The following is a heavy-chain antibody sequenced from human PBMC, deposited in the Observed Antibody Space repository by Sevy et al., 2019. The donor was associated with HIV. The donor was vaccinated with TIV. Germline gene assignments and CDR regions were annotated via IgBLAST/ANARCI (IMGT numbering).Heavy chain of an antibody. D-gene: IGHD3-22*01. J-gene: IGHJ4*02. CDR1: GGSFSGYY. V-gene: IGHV4-34*01. CDR2: INHSGST. Sequence: SETLSLTCAVYGGSFSGYYWSWIRQPPGKGLEWIGEINHSGSTNYNPSLKSRVTISVDTSKNQFSLKLSSVTAADTAVYYWARGFYDDSSGYYYAYYFDYWGQETLVTVSS. CDR3: ARGFYDDSSGYYYAYYFDY.